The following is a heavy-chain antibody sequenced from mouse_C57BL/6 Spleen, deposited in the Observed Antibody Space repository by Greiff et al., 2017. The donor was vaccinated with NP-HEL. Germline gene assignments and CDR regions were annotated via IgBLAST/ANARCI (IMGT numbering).Heavy chain of an antibody. Sequence: EVQLQQSGPVLVKPGASVKMSCKASGYTFTDYYMNWVKQSHGKSLEWIGVINPYNGGTSYNQKFKGKATLTVDKSSSTAYMELNSLTSEDSAVYYCARQTAYYFDYWGQGTTLTVSS. CDR3: ARQTAYYFDY. CDR1: GYTFTDYY. CDR2: INPYNGGT. V-gene: IGHV1-19*01. J-gene: IGHJ2*01. D-gene: IGHD1-2*01.